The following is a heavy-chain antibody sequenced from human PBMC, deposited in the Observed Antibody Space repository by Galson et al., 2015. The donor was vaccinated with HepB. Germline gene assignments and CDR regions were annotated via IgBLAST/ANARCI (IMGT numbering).Heavy chain of an antibody. Sequence: SLRLSCAASGSTFSSYTMNWVRQTPGKGLQWVSYISTNGATIHYADSVKGRFTIARDNAKNTMWLQMDSLRAEDTAVYYCATTKFGSGAYWTFDIWGQGTPVTVSS. CDR3: ATTKFGSGAYWTFDI. CDR1: GSTFSSYT. J-gene: IGHJ3*02. CDR2: ISTNGATI. V-gene: IGHV3-48*04. D-gene: IGHD4/OR15-4a*01.